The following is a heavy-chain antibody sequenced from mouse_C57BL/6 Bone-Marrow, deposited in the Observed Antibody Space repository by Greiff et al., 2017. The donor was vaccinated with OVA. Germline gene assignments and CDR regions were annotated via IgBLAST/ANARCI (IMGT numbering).Heavy chain of an antibody. D-gene: IGHD3-2*02. CDR1: GYSFTSYY. J-gene: IGHJ3*01. V-gene: IGHV1-66*01. Sequence: VQLQQSGPELVKPGASVKISCKASGYSFTSYYIHWVKQRPGQGLEWIGWIYPGSGNTKYNEKFKGKATLTADTSSSTAYMQLSSLTSEDSAVYYCETAQATTAWFAYWGQGTLVTVSA. CDR2: IYPGSGNT. CDR3: ETAQATTAWFAY.